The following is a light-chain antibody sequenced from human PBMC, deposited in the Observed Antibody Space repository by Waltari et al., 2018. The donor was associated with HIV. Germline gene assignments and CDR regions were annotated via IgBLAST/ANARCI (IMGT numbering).Light chain of an antibody. Sequence: QSALTQPASVSGSPGQSITISCTGTNSDVGGYHYVSWYQQYPGKAPKLMTYDVSNRPSGGSNRFSASKSGNTASLTISGLQAEDEADYYCSSYTSSSTVVFGGGTKLTVL. J-gene: IGLJ2*01. CDR3: SSYTSSSTVV. V-gene: IGLV2-14*01. CDR1: NSDVGGYHY. CDR2: DVS.